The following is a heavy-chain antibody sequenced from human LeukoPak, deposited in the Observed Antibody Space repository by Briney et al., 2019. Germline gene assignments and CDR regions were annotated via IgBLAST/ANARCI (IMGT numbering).Heavy chain of an antibody. CDR1: EFPFSIYA. V-gene: IGHV3-23*01. D-gene: IGHD1-26*01. Sequence: GGSLRLSCEVSEFPFSIYAMAWVRQAPGQGLEWVSAIDASGSDTYYTDSVKGRFTISRDNSKNTLYLQMNSLRAEDTAVYYCAKDNEWELLRVSYYFDYWGQGTLVTVSS. CDR2: IDASGSDT. CDR3: AKDNEWELLRVSYYFDY. J-gene: IGHJ4*02.